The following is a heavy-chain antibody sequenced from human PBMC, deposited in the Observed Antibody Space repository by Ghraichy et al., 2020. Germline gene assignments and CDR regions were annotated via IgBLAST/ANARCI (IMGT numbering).Heavy chain of an antibody. CDR3: ARGYTGSGNLFEF. D-gene: IGHD3-10*01. V-gene: IGHV4-30-2*01. CDR1: GGSISSDGYS. Sequence: SETLSLTCAVSGGSISSDGYSWCWVRQPPGKGLEWIGYIYHSGSTYYNPSLKSRVTISVDRSKNQFSLKLSSVTAADTAVYYCARGYTGSGNLFEFWGQGTLVTVSS. J-gene: IGHJ4*02. CDR2: IYHSGST.